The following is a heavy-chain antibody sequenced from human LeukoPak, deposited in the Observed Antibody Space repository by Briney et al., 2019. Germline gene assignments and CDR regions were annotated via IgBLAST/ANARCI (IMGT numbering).Heavy chain of an antibody. D-gene: IGHD1-26*01. J-gene: IGHJ4*02. Sequence: SETLSLTCTVSGGFISSYYWSWIRQPPGKGLEWIGYIYYSGSTNYNPSLKSRVTISVDTSKNQFSLKLSSVTTADTAVYYCARGSTIPDSWGQGTLVTVSS. CDR1: GGFISSYY. V-gene: IGHV4-59*01. CDR3: ARGSTIPDS. CDR2: IYYSGST.